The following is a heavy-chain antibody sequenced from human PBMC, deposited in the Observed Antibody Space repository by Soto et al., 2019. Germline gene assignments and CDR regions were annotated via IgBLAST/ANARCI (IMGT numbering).Heavy chain of an antibody. J-gene: IGHJ4*02. CDR3: AHRVLRTVFGLVTTTAIYFDF. CDR1: GFSLTTSGVG. D-gene: IGHD3-3*01. V-gene: IGHV2-5*02. CDR2: IYWDDDK. Sequence: QITLNESGPPVVRPTETLTLTCRFSGFSLTTSGVGVGWVRQSPGKAPEWLALIYWDDDKRYSESLKSRLTITKDTSKNQVVLTVANLDPTDTATYYCAHRVLRTVFGLVTTTAIYFDFWGQGTPVAVFS.